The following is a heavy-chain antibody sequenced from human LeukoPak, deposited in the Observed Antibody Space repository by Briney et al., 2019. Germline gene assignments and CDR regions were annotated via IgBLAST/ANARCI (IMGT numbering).Heavy chain of an antibody. D-gene: IGHD3-22*01. Sequence: SDTLSLTCTVSGGSISSGSYYWSWIRQPAGKGLEWIGRIYTSGSTNYNPSLKRRVTISVDTSKNQFSLKLSSVTAADTAVYYCARGGDDSSGYYPNWGQGTLVTVSS. CDR1: GGSISSGSYY. CDR2: IYTSGST. CDR3: ARGGDDSSGYYPN. V-gene: IGHV4-61*02. J-gene: IGHJ4*02.